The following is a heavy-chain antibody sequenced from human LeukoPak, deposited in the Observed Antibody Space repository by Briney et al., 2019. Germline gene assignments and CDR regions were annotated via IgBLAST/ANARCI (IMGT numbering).Heavy chain of an antibody. CDR1: GGSITSYY. J-gene: IGHJ4*02. Sequence: SETLSLTCTVSGGSITSYYWSWIRQPAGKGLEWIGRIYTSESPTYNPSLKSRVTMSLDPSKNQFSLKLSSVTAADTAVYYCARGGYDILTGYHYWGQGTLVTASS. D-gene: IGHD3-9*01. CDR2: IYTSESP. V-gene: IGHV4-4*07. CDR3: ARGGYDILTGYHY.